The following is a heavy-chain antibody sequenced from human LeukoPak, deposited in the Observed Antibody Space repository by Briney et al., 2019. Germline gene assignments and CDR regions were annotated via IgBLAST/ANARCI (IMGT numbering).Heavy chain of an antibody. D-gene: IGHD6-13*01. CDR1: GFTFSTYW. J-gene: IGHJ4*02. V-gene: IGHV3-7*01. CDR3: ARIGYTSSGFDY. Sequence: GGSLRLSCAASGFTFSTYWMSWVRQAPGKGLEWVANIKQDGGQKYSVDSVKGRFTISRDNAKNSLYLQMNSLRAEDTAMYYCARIGYTSSGFDYWGQGTLVTVSS. CDR2: IKQDGGQK.